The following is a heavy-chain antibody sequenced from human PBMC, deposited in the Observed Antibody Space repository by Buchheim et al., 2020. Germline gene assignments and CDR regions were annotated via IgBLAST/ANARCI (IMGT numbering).Heavy chain of an antibody. CDR2: IYHSGST. CDR3: ARGVDAYYDFWSGYLNWFDP. J-gene: IGHJ5*02. D-gene: IGHD3-3*01. CDR1: GASISSGDYS. Sequence: QVELQESGPGLVKPSQTLSLTCTVSGASISSGDYSWSWIRQPPGKGLEWIGYIYHSGSTYYNPSLKSRVTISVDRSKNQFSLKLSSVTAADTAVYYCARGVDAYYDFWSGYLNWFDPWGQGTL. V-gene: IGHV4-30-2*01.